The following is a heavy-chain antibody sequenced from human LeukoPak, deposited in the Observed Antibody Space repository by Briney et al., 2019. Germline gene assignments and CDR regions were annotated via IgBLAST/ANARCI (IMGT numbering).Heavy chain of an antibody. Sequence: GESRKISCKGSGYSFTSYWIGWVRQMPGKGLELMGIIYPRDSDTRYSPSFQGQVTISADKSITTTYLQWSGLKASDTAMYYCARLNDFWSGYLKYYFDYWGQGTLVTVSS. D-gene: IGHD3-3*01. CDR1: GYSFTSYW. V-gene: IGHV5-51*01. J-gene: IGHJ4*02. CDR2: IYPRDSDT. CDR3: ARLNDFWSGYLKYYFDY.